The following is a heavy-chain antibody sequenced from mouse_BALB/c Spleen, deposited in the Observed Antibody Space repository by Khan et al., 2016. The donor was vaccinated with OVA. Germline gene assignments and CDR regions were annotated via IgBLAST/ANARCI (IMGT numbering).Heavy chain of an antibody. CDR1: GFSLTNFG. Sequence: QVQLKESGPGLVQPSQNLSITCTVSGFSLTNFGVHWIRQSPGKALEWLGVIWSGGSTDYNAAFISRLSITKDNSKSQIFLKMNSLQTDDTAIYFGARDWVFHYYGYGGIDCGGQGTSGTDSS. J-gene: IGHJ4*01. CDR3: ARDWVFHYYGYGGIDC. D-gene: IGHD1-2*01. V-gene: IGHV2-4-1*01. CDR2: IWSGGST.